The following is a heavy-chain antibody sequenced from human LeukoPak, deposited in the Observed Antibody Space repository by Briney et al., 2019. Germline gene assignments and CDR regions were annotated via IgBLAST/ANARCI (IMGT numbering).Heavy chain of an antibody. CDR1: GGSISSYY. CDR2: IYYSGST. Sequence: SQTLSLTCTVSGGSISSYYWSWLRQPPGKGLEWIGYIYYSGSTNYNPSLKSRVTISVDTSKNQFSLKLSSVTAADTAVYYCARHPFPVFSPDYWGQGTLVTVSS. V-gene: IGHV4-59*08. CDR3: ARHPFPVFSPDY. J-gene: IGHJ4*02.